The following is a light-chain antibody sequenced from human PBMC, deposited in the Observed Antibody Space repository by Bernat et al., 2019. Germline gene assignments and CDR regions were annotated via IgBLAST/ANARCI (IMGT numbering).Light chain of an antibody. Sequence: QSALTQPASVSGSPGQSITISCTGTSSDVGSYDLVSWYQQHPGKAPKLMIYEVSKRPSGISNRFSGSKSGNTASLTISGLQDEDEADYYCCSFAGRHTVFGGGTQLTVL. CDR2: EVS. CDR3: CSFAGRHTV. CDR1: SSDVGSYDL. V-gene: IGLV2-23*02. J-gene: IGLJ7*01.